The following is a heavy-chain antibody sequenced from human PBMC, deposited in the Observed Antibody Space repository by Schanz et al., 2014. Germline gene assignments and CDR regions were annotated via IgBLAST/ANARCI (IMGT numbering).Heavy chain of an antibody. CDR1: GFNFSSHW. D-gene: IGHD1-26*01. CDR2: IRQDVRAK. J-gene: IGHJ6*02. Sequence: DVQLVESGGTLVRPGGSLRLSCAASGFNFSSHWMTWVRQAPGRGLEWVANIRQDVRAKYYVDSVKGRFTISRDNIASSLFLQMNSLRAEDSAVYYCARGLIVGDDQHFYFSYGLDVWGQGTTVTVSS. CDR3: ARGLIVGDDQHFYFSYGLDV. V-gene: IGHV3-7*01.